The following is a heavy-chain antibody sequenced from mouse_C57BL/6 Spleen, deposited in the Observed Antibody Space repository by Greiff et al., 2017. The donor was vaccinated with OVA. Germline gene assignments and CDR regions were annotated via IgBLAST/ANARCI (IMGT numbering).Heavy chain of an antibody. CDR1: GFTFSSYA. J-gene: IGHJ3*01. CDR3: ARDPPYGGFAY. D-gene: IGHD1-1*01. Sequence: EVQRVESGGGLVKPGGALKLSCAASGFTFSSYAMSLVRPTPEKRLEWVATISDGGSYTYYPDNVKGRFTISRDNAKNNLYLQMSHLKSEDTAMYYCARDPPYGGFAYWGQGTLVTVSA. V-gene: IGHV5-4*01. CDR2: ISDGGSYT.